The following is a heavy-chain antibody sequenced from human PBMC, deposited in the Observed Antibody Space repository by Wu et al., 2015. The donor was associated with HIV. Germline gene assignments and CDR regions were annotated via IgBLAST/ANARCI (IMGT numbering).Heavy chain of an antibody. CDR3: ARGHYYDTSSSPMY. V-gene: IGHV1-18*01. D-gene: IGHD3-16*01. CDR2: ISAHNGKT. CDR1: GYSFTDYG. Sequence: QVHLVQSGAEVKKPGASVKVACKTSGYSFTDYGIHWVRQAPGQGLEWMGWISAHNGKTKYEQKFQGRLTMTTETSTDTAYMELRRLTSGDTAVYFCARGHYYDTSSSPMYWGQGTQVTVSS. J-gene: IGHJ4*02.